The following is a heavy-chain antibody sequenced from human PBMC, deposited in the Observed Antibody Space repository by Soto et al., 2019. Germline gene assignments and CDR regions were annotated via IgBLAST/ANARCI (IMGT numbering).Heavy chain of an antibody. CDR3: ARSGYCSGGSCRGKRSWFDP. CDR1: GYTFTFRY. J-gene: IGHJ5*02. D-gene: IGHD2-15*01. Sequence: SVKVSCKASGYTFTFRYLHWVRQAPGQALEWMGWITPFKSDTNYAQKFQDRVTITRDRSVSTAYMELSSLRSEDTAVYYCARSGYCSGGSCRGKRSWFDPWGQGTLVTVSS. CDR2: ITPFKSDT. V-gene: IGHV1-45*02.